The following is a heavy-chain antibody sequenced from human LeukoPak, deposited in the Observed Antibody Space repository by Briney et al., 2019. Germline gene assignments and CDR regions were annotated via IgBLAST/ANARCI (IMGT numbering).Heavy chain of an antibody. CDR3: AREKVTMVRGVIKGKGTFDI. CDR2: IYYSGST. J-gene: IGHJ3*02. CDR1: GGSISSGDYY. D-gene: IGHD3-10*01. Sequence: PSQTLSLTCTVSGGSISSGDYYWSWIRQPPGKGLEWIGYIYYSGSTYYNPSLKSRVTISVDTSKNQFSLKLSSVTAADTAVHYCAREKVTMVRGVIKGKGTFDIWGQGTMVTVSS. V-gene: IGHV4-30-4*08.